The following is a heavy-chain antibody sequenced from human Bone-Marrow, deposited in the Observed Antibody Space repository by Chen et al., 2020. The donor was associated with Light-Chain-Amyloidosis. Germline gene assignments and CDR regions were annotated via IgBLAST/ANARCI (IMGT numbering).Heavy chain of an antibody. V-gene: IGHV3-9*03. CDR2: ISWNSGSI. CDR3: AKDPLHSSSGAFDI. CDR1: GFTFEATA. D-gene: IGHD6-6*01. J-gene: IGHJ3*02. Sequence: VQLVESGGGVVQPGRSLRLSCSASGFTFEATAMHWVRQAPGKGLEWVSGISWNSGSIGYADSVKGRFTISRDNAKNSLYLQMNSLRAEDMALYYCAKDPLHSSSGAFDIWGQGTMVTVSS.